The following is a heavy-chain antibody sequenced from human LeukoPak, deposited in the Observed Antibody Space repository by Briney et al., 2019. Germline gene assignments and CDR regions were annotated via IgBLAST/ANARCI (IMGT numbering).Heavy chain of an antibody. CDR1: GFTFDDYA. D-gene: IGHD3-10*01. J-gene: IGHJ6*02. Sequence: GRSLRLSCAAPGFTFDDYAMHWVRQAPGKGLEWVSGISWNSGSIGYADSVKGRFTISRDNAKNSLYLQMNSLRAEDTALYYCAKDMVRGAYGMDVWGQGTTVTVSS. CDR2: ISWNSGSI. V-gene: IGHV3-9*01. CDR3: AKDMVRGAYGMDV.